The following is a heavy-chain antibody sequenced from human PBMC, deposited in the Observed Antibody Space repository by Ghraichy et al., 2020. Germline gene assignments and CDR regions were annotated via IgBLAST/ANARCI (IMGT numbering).Heavy chain of an antibody. J-gene: IGHJ4*02. V-gene: IGHV4-39*01. D-gene: IGHD6-6*01. CDR3: AITSIAARPGDYYFDY. Sequence: SETLSLTCTVSGGSISSSSYYWGWIRQPPGKGLEWIGSIYYSGSTYYNPSLKSRVTISVDTSKNQFSLKLSSVTAADTAVYYCAITSIAARPGDYYFDYWGQGTLVTVSS. CDR1: GGSISSSSYY. CDR2: IYYSGST.